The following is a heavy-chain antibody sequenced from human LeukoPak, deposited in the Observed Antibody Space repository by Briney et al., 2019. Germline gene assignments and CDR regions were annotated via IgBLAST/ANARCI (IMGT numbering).Heavy chain of an antibody. CDR3: ARDNYGDYYPNFDY. CDR1: GDSVSSNSAA. D-gene: IGHD4-17*01. CDR2: TYYRSKWYN. Sequence: SQTPSLTCAISGDSVSSNSAAWNWIRQSPSRGLEWLGRTYYRSKWYNDYAVSVKSRITINPDTSKNQFSPQLNSVTPEDTAVYYCARDNYGDYYPNFDYWGQGTLVTVSS. V-gene: IGHV6-1*01. J-gene: IGHJ4*02.